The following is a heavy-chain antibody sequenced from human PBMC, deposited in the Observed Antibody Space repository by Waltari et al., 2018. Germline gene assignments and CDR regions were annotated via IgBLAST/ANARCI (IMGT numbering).Heavy chain of an antibody. V-gene: IGHV1-2*02. D-gene: IGHD2-15*01. J-gene: IGHJ4*02. CDR1: GYTFTGYY. CDR3: ARSYCSGGSCYLGYFDY. CDR2: INPNSGGT. Sequence: QVQLVQSGAEVKKPGASVKVSCKASGYTFTGYYMHWVRQAPGQGLEWMGWINPNSGGTNSAQKFQGRVTMTRDTSISTAYMELSRLRSDDTAVYYCARSYCSGGSCYLGYFDYWGQGTLVTVSS.